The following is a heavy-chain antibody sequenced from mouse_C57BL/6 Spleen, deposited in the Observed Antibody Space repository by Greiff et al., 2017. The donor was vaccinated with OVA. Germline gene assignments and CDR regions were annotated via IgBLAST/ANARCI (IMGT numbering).Heavy chain of an antibody. J-gene: IGHJ3*01. CDR1: GFSLTSSG. CDR3: ASLDSSGYWFAY. Sequence: VKLMESGPGLVAPSQSLSITCTVSGFSLTSSGVHWVRQPPGKGLEWLVVIWSDGSTTYNSALKSRLSISKDNSKIQVFLKMNSLHTDDTAMYYCASLDSSGYWFAYWGQGTLVTVSA. D-gene: IGHD3-2*02. V-gene: IGHV2-6*03. CDR2: IWSDGST.